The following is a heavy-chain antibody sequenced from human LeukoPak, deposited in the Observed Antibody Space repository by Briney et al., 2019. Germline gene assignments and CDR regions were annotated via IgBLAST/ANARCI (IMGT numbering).Heavy chain of an antibody. V-gene: IGHV4-59*01. J-gene: IGHJ6*02. Sequence: SETLSLTCTVSGGSISSYYWSWIRQPPGKGREWIGYIYYSGSTNYNPSLKSRVTISVDTSKNQFSLKLSSVTAADTAVYYCARASGFYGVGYYGMDVWGQGTTVTVSS. CDR3: ARASGFYGVGYYGMDV. CDR2: IYYSGST. D-gene: IGHD4-17*01. CDR1: GGSISSYY.